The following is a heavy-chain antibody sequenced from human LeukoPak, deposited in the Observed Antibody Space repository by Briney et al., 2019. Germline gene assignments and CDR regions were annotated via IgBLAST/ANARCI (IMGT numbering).Heavy chain of an antibody. CDR3: IATITPGAFAI. J-gene: IGHJ3*02. CDR2: IKPDGSEK. V-gene: IGHV3-7*02. D-gene: IGHD1-26*01. CDR1: GITFSHYW. Sequence: GGSLRLSCAASGITFSHYWMNWVRQAPGKGLEWVANIKPDGSEKSYVDSVKGRFTSSRDNAKNSLYLQMNSLRADDTAVYYCIATITPGAFAIWGQGAMVTVSS.